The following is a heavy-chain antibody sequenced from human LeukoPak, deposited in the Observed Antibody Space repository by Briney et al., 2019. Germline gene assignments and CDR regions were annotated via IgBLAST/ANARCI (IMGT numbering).Heavy chain of an antibody. CDR3: ARERGLEMAI. CDR2: IYYSGST. Sequence: PSETLSLTCTVSGGSISSYYWSWIRQPPGKGLEWIGYIYYSGSTNYNPSLKSRVTISVDTSKNQFSLKLNSVTAADTAVYYCARERGLEMAIWGQGTLVTVSS. V-gene: IGHV4-59*01. D-gene: IGHD5-24*01. CDR1: GGSISSYY. J-gene: IGHJ4*02.